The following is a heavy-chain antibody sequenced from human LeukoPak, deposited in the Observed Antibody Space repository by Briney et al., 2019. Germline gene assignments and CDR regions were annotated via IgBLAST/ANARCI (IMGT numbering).Heavy chain of an antibody. V-gene: IGHV3-7*01. CDR3: ARESGGYSYGDYYYYYMDV. Sequence: GGSLRLSCAASGFTFSSYWMSWVRQAPGKGLEWVANIKQDGSEKYYVDSVKGRFTISRDNAKNSLYLQMNSLRAEDTAVYYCARESGGYSYGDYYYYYMDVWGKGTTVTVSS. CDR2: IKQDGSEK. CDR1: GFTFSSYW. D-gene: IGHD5-18*01. J-gene: IGHJ6*03.